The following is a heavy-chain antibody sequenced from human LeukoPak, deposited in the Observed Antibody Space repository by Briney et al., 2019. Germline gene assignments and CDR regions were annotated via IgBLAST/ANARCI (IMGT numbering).Heavy chain of an antibody. J-gene: IGHJ4*02. Sequence: SETLSLTCTVSGGSISSSSYYWGWIRQPPGKGLEWIGSIYYSGSTYYNPSLKSRVTISVDTSKNQFSLKLSSVTAADTVVYYCARNSLAVAGPYFDYWGQGTLVTVSS. CDR3: ARNSLAVAGPYFDY. CDR1: GGSISSSSYY. CDR2: IYYSGST. V-gene: IGHV4-39*07. D-gene: IGHD6-19*01.